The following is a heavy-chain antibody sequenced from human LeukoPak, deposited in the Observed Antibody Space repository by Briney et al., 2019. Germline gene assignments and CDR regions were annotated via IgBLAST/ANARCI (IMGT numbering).Heavy chain of an antibody. Sequence: GASVKVSCKASGYTFTRYDINWVRQATGQGLEWMGWMNPNSGNTGYAQKFQGRVTMTRNTSISTAYMELSSLRSEDTAVYYCARGWYYDFWSGYYKNYYYYGMDVWGQGTTVTVSS. CDR1: GYTFTRYD. D-gene: IGHD3-3*01. V-gene: IGHV1-8*01. CDR3: ARGWYYDFWSGYYKNYYYYGMDV. J-gene: IGHJ6*02. CDR2: MNPNSGNT.